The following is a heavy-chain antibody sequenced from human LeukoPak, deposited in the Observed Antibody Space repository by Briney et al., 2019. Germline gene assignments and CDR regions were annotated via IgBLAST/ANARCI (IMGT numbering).Heavy chain of an antibody. D-gene: IGHD1-26*01. CDR2: ISGSGDHT. V-gene: IGHV3-23*01. CDR3: TKIRGSYSSVLWSFDY. CDR1: GFTFSTFV. Sequence: PGGSLRLSCAASGFTFSTFVMSWVRQAPGKGLEWVSSISGSGDHTVYADSVKGRFTISRDNSKNTLYLQMNSLRDEDTAIYYCTKIRGSYSSVLWSFDYWGQGTLVTVSS. J-gene: IGHJ4*02.